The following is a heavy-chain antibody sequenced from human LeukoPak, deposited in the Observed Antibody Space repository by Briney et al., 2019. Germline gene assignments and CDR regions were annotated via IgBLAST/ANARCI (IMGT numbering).Heavy chain of an antibody. CDR3: ARGLNYDIYLGDY. Sequence: ASVKVSCTASGYTFTSYYIHWVRQAPGQGLEWMGIINPAGGSTNYAQKLQGRVTMTTDTSTSTAYMELRSLRSDDTAVYYCARGLNYDIYLGDYWGQGTLVTVSS. V-gene: IGHV1-46*01. J-gene: IGHJ4*02. D-gene: IGHD3-9*01. CDR1: GYTFTSYY. CDR2: INPAGGST.